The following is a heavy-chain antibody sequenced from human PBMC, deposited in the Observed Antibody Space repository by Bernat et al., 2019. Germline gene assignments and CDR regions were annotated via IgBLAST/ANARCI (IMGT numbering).Heavy chain of an antibody. CDR2: FDPEDGET. D-gene: IGHD2-2*01. J-gene: IGHJ6*02. Sequence: QVQLVQSGAEVKKPGASVKVSCKVSGYTLTELSMHWVRQAPGKGLEWMGGFDPEDGETIYAQKFQGRVTMTEDTSTDTAYMELRSLGSEDTAVYYCATVGYCSSTSCLHRYYYYGMDVWGQGTTVTISS. CDR1: GYTLTELS. CDR3: ATVGYCSSTSCLHRYYYYGMDV. V-gene: IGHV1-24*01.